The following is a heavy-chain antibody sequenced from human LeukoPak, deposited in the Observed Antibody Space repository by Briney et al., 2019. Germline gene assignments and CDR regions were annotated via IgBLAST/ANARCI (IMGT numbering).Heavy chain of an antibody. CDR3: AKGELHFNTCSFDY. CDR2: ISYDGNHK. D-gene: IGHD1-26*01. CDR1: GFTFSSG. Sequence: GGSLRLSCAASGFTFSSGMHWVRQAPGKGLEWVAVISYDGNHKYYGGSVKGRFTISRDNSRNTLYLQMDSLKTEDTAVYYCAKGELHFNTCSFDYWGQGTLVTVSS. J-gene: IGHJ4*02. V-gene: IGHV3-30*18.